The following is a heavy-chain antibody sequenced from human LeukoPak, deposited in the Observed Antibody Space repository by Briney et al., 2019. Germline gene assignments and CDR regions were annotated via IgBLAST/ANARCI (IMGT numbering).Heavy chain of an antibody. CDR1: GYTFTSYG. J-gene: IGHJ5*02. D-gene: IGHD3-22*01. CDR2: ISAYNGNT. V-gene: IGHV1-18*01. CDR3: ARDGYYDSSGYYLNWFDP. Sequence: ASVKVSCKASGYTFTSYGISWVRQAPGQGLEWMGWISAYNGNTNYAQKLQGRVTMTTDTSTSTAYMELRSLRSDDTAVYYCARDGYYDSSGYYLNWFDPWGPGTLVTVSS.